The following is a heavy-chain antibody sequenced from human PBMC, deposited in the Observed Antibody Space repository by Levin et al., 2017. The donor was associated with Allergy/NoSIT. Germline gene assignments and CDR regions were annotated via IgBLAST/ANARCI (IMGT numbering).Heavy chain of an antibody. CDR1: GFTFGDYA. CDR2: INWNRDKI. CDR3: AKGLNWGSPNTFDY. V-gene: IGHV3-9*01. D-gene: IGHD7-27*01. Sequence: SLKISCAASGFTFGDYAMHWVQQAPGKGLEWVSGINWNRDKIGYADSVRARFTISRDNAKNSLYLQMNSLGPEDTALYYCAKGLNWGSPNTFDYWGQGTLVTVSS. J-gene: IGHJ4*02.